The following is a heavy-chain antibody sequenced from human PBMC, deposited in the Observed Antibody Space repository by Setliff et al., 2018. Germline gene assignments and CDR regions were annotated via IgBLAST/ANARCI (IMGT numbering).Heavy chain of an antibody. V-gene: IGHV1-2*02. CDR1: GYTFTSYY. D-gene: IGHD1-20*01. CDR3: ARRAFIETITGYCFDL. Sequence: ASVKVSCKASGYTFTSYYMHWVRQAPGQGLEWMGWISPHTGNTQYAQNFQGRVTMTRDTSISTAYMELSSLRSNDTAFYYCARRAFIETITGYCFDLWGQGTQVTVSS. J-gene: IGHJ4*02. CDR2: ISPHTGNT.